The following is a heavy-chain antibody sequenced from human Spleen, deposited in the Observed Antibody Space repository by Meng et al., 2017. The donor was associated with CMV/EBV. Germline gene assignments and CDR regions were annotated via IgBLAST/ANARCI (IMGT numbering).Heavy chain of an antibody. CDR1: GHTFTNYY. D-gene: IGHD2-2*01. V-gene: IGHV1-46*01. J-gene: IGHJ3*02. CDR2: INPSGGST. Sequence: ASVKVSCKASGHTFTNYYMHWVRQAPGQGLEWMGVINPSGGSTSYAQKFQGRVTMTRDTSTSTVYMELSSLRSEDTAVYYCARDSAKIVIVAAATPDAFDIWGLGTTVTVSS. CDR3: ARDSAKIVIVAAATPDAFDI.